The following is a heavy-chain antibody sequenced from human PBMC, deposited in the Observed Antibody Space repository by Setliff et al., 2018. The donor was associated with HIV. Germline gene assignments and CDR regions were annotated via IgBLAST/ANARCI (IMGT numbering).Heavy chain of an antibody. D-gene: IGHD1-26*01. CDR3: ARERSGSYYPDLDC. CDR2: IYYTGGA. V-gene: IGHV4-31*03. J-gene: IGHJ4*02. CDR1: GGSISSGGYY. Sequence: KPSETLSLTCTVSGGSISSGGYYWSWIRQHPGKGLEWIGYIYYTGGAYYNPSLKSRVNISVDMSKNQFSLNMTSLTVADTAVYFCARERSGSYYPDLDCWGQGTLVTVSS.